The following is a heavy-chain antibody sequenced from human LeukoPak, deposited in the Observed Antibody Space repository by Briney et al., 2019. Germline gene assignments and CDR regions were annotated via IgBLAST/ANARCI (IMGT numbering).Heavy chain of an antibody. D-gene: IGHD6-13*01. J-gene: IGHJ5*02. V-gene: IGHV4-31*03. CDR2: IYYSGST. CDR1: GGSISSGGYY. CDR3: ARNSAAAANNWFDP. Sequence: SQTLSLTCTVSGGSISSGGYYWSWIRQHPGKGLEWIGYIYYSGSTYYNPSLKSRVTISVDTSKNQFSLKLSSVTAADTAVYYCARNSAAAANNWFDPWGQGTLVTVSS.